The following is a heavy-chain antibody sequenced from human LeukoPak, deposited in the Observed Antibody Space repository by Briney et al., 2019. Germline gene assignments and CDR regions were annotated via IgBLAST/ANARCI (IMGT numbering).Heavy chain of an antibody. CDR2: ISGSGGST. D-gene: IGHD3-10*01. Sequence: GALRLSCAASGFTFSNAWMSWVRQAPGKGLEWVSAISGSGGSTYYADSVKGRFTISRDNAKNSLYLQMNSLRAEDTAVYYCAREGNLDYWGQGTLVTVSS. V-gene: IGHV3-21*01. CDR1: GFTFSNAW. J-gene: IGHJ4*02. CDR3: AREGNLDY.